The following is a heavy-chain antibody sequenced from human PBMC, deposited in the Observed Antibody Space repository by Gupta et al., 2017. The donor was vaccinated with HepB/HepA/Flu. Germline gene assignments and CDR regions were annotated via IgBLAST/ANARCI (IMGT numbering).Heavy chain of an antibody. CDR2: IYSGGST. D-gene: IGHD6-13*01. V-gene: IGHV3-66*01. CDR3: ASAPGITEAATYYYNYGMDV. CDR1: GFTVSSNY. J-gene: IGHJ6*02. Sequence: EVQLVESWGGLVQPGGSLRLSCAASGFTVSSNYITLVRQAPGRGLQWVPIIYSGGSTYYADSVKGRFTISRDNAKITLYLQMNSLRAEDTAVYYCASAPGITEAATYYYNYGMDVWGQGTTVTVSS.